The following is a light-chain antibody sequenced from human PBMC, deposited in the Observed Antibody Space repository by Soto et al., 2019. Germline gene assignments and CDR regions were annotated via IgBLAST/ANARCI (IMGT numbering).Light chain of an antibody. CDR1: SGDVGGYNY. CDR2: AVT. Sequence: QSVLTQPASVSGSPGQSVTISCAGTSGDVGGYNYVSWYQQHPGKAPKLMIHAVTNRPSGVSNRFSGSKSGNTASLTISSLQDEDEADYYCCSYTGASTYVFGTGTKVTVL. CDR3: CSYTGASTYV. V-gene: IGLV2-14*01. J-gene: IGLJ1*01.